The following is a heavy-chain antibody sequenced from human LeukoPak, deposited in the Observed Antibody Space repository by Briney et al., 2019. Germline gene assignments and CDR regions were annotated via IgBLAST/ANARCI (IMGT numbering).Heavy chain of an antibody. CDR2: IIPIFGTA. Sequence: ASVKVSCKASGGTFSSYAISWVRQAPGQGLEWMGGIIPIFGTANYAPKFQGRVTITADKSTSTAYMELRSLRSDDTAVYYCAREAGYCSGGSCYSGWFDPWGQGTLVTVSS. J-gene: IGHJ5*02. V-gene: IGHV1-69*06. CDR1: GGTFSSYA. CDR3: AREAGYCSGGSCYSGWFDP. D-gene: IGHD2-15*01.